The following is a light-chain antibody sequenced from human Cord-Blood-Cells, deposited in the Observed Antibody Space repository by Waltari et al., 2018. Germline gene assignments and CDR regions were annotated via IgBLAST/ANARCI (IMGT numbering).Light chain of an antibody. CDR3: QQYYSTLVT. J-gene: IGKJ2*01. CDR1: QSVLYSSNNKNY. V-gene: IGKV4-1*01. CDR2: WAS. Sequence: DIVMTQSPDSLAVSLGERATIKCKSSQSVLYSSNNKNYLAWYQQKPGQPPKLLIYWASTRESGVPDRFSGSGSGTDFTLTISSLQAEDVAVYYCQQYYSTLVTFGQGTKLEIK.